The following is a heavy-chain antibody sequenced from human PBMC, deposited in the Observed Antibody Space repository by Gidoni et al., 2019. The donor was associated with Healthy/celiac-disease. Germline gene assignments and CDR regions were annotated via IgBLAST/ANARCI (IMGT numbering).Heavy chain of an antibody. CDR2: INHSGST. V-gene: IGHV4-34*01. D-gene: IGHD4-17*01. CDR1: GGSFSGYY. Sequence: QVQLQQWGAGLLKPSETLSLTCAVYGGSFSGYYWSWIRQPPGKGLEWIGEINHSGSTNYNPSLKSRVTISVDMSKNQFSLKLSSVTAADTAVYYCARDTVTTTRDSYGMDVWGQGTTVTVSS. J-gene: IGHJ6*02. CDR3: ARDTVTTTRDSYGMDV.